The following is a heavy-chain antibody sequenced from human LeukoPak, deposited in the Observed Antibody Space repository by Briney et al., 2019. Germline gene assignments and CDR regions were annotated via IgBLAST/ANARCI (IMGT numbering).Heavy chain of an antibody. V-gene: IGHV4-34*01. CDR3: ARMEYYDFWSGYLSTYYYGMDV. CDR1: GGSFSGYY. D-gene: IGHD3-3*01. J-gene: IGHJ6*02. CDR2: INHSGST. Sequence: SETLSLTCAVYGGSFSGYYWSWIRQPTGKGLEWIGEINHSGSTNYNPSLKSRVTISVDTSKNQFSLKLSSVTAADTAVYYCARMEYYDFWSGYLSTYYYGMDVWGQGTTVTVSS.